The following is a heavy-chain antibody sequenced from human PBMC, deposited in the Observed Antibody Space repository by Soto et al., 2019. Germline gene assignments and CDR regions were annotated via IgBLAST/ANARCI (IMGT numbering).Heavy chain of an antibody. Sequence: QVQLVQSGAEVKKPGSSVKVSCKDSGGTFSSYTISWVRQAPGQGLEWMGRIIPILGIANYAPKFQGRVTITADKSTSTAYMDLSSLRSEDTAVYYCARHRNGKILTGYVDWGQGTLVTVSS. J-gene: IGHJ4*02. CDR2: IIPILGIA. CDR1: GGTFSSYT. V-gene: IGHV1-69*02. D-gene: IGHD3-9*01. CDR3: ARHRNGKILTGYVD.